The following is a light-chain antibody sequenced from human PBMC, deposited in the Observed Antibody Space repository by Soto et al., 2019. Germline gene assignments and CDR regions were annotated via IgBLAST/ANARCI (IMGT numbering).Light chain of an antibody. J-gene: IGLJ1*01. V-gene: IGLV2-14*01. CDR2: ELS. Sequence: QSALTQPASVSGSPGQSITISCIGTSSDVGIYNFVSWYQHHPRKAPKLIIYELSLRPSGVSDRFSGSKSGNTASLTISGLQAEDEADYYCSSYTSSSTYVFGTGTKLTVL. CDR1: SSDVGIYNF. CDR3: SSYTSSSTYV.